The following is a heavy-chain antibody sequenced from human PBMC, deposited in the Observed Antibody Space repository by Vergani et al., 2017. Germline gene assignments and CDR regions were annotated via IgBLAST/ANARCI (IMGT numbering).Heavy chain of an antibody. CDR3: AGPLGTVVTHELVY. J-gene: IGHJ4*02. D-gene: IGHD4-23*01. Sequence: QVQLVQSGAEVKKPGASVKVSCKASGYTFTSYYMHWVRQAPGQGLEWMGIINRSGGSTSYAQKFQGRATMTRDTSTSTVYMELSSLRSEDTAAYYSAGPLGTVVTHELVYWGQGTLVTVSS. CDR2: INRSGGST. V-gene: IGHV1-46*01. CDR1: GYTFTSYY.